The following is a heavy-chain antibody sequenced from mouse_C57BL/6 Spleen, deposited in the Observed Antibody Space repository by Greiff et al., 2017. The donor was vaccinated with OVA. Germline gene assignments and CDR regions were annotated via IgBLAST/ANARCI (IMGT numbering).Heavy chain of an antibody. J-gene: IGHJ4*01. D-gene: IGHD1-1*01. CDR3: ARHVDYGSSYYAMDY. V-gene: IGHV5-9*01. CDR1: GFTFSSYT. CDR2: ISGGGGNT. Sequence: EVQGVESGGGLVKPGGSLKLSCAASGFTFSSYTMSWVRQTPEKRLEWVATISGGGGNTYYPDSVKGRFTISRDNAKNTLYLQMSSLRSEDTALYYCARHVDYGSSYYAMDYWGQGTSVTVSS.